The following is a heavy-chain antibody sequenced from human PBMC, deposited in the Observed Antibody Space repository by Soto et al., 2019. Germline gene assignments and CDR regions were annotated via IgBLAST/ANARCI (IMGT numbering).Heavy chain of an antibody. V-gene: IGHV1-69*01. J-gene: IGHJ6*02. D-gene: IGHD6-19*01. CDR1: GGTFSSYA. CDR2: IIPIFGTA. Sequence: QVQLVQSGAEVKKPGSSVKVSCKASGGTFSSYAISWVRQAPGQGLEWMGGIIPIFGTANYAQKFQGRVTITADESTSTAYMELSSLRSGDTAVYYCARDGEEYSSGWMNYYYYGMDVWGQGTTVTVSS. CDR3: ARDGEEYSSGWMNYYYYGMDV.